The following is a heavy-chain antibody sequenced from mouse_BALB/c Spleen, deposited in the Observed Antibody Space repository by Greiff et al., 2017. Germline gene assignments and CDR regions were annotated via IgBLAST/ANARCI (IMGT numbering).Heavy chain of an antibody. J-gene: IGHJ3*01. CDR2: ISSGGST. Sequence: EVKLVESGGGLVKPGGSLKLSCAASGFTFSSYAMSWVRQTPEKRLEWVASISSGGSTYYPDSVKGRFTISRDNARNILYLQMSSLRSEDTAMYYCARGGNRYDPFADWGQGTLVTVSA. D-gene: IGHD2-14*01. CDR1: GFTFSSYA. V-gene: IGHV5-6-5*01. CDR3: ARGGNRYDPFAD.